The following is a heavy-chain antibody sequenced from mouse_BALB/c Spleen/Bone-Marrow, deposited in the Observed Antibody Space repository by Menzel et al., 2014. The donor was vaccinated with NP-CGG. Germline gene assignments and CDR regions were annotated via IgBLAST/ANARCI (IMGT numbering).Heavy chain of an antibody. D-gene: IGHD2-1*01. J-gene: IGHJ4*01. CDR1: GFTFTSYW. V-gene: IGHV1S81*02. CDR2: INPSNGCT. CDR3: ARDGNYRYAMDY. Sequence: QVQLQQSGAELVKPGASVKLSCMASGFTFTSYWIHWVKQRPGQGPEWIGEINPSNGCTSYNEKFKSKATLTEDKSSSTAYMQLSSLTSEDSAVYYCARDGNYRYAMDYWGQGTSVTVSS.